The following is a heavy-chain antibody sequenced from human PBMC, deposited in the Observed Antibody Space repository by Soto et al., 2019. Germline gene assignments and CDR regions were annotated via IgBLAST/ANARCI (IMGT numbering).Heavy chain of an antibody. D-gene: IGHD2-2*01. V-gene: IGHV1-2*04. J-gene: IGHJ5*02. CDR3: ARDANDCSSTSCYLERFDP. Sequence: ASVKVSCKASGYTFTGYYMHWGRQAPGQGLEWMGWINPNSGGTNCAQKFQGWVTMTRDTSISTAYMELSRLRSDDTAVYYCARDANDCSSTSCYLERFDPWGQGTLVTVSS. CDR2: INPNSGGT. CDR1: GYTFTGYY.